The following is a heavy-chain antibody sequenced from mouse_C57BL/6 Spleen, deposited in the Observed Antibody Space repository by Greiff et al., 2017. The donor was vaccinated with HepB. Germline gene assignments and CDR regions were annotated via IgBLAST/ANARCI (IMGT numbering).Heavy chain of an antibody. J-gene: IGHJ2*01. CDR3: ARGGLGLYFDY. V-gene: IGHV1-66*01. CDR1: GYSFTSYY. Sequence: VQLQQSGPELVKPGASVKISCKASGYSFTSYYIHWVKQRPGQGLEWIGSIYPGSGNTKYNEKFKGKATLTADTSSSTAYMQLSSLTSEDSAVYYCARGGLGLYFDYWGQGTTLTVSS. CDR2: IYPGSGNT. D-gene: IGHD4-1*01.